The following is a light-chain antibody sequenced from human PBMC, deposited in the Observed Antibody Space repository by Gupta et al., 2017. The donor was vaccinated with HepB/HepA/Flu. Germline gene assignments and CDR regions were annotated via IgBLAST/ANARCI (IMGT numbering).Light chain of an antibody. Sequence: QTVVTQEPSLTLSPGGTVPRPCAPSTGAVTSDYYPNWFQQKPGQAPRALIYSTSKKHSGTPARFSGSHLGGKASLTMSGVQPEDEAEYYCRLYYGGAQRGVFGGGTKLTVL. CDR3: RLYYGGAQRGV. CDR2: STS. CDR1: TGAVTSDYY. J-gene: IGLJ2*01. V-gene: IGLV7-43*01.